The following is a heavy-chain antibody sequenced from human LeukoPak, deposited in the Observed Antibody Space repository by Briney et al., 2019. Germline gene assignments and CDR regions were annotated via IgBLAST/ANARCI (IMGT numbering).Heavy chain of an antibody. D-gene: IGHD2-2*01. V-gene: IGHV4-39*01. CDR3: ASQIVVVPAADLNWFDP. CDR1: GGSISSSSYY. Sequence: PSETLSLTCTVSGGSISSSSYYWGWIRQPPGKGLEWIGSIYYSGSTYYNPSLKSRVTISVDTSKNQFSLKLSSVTAADTAVYYCASQIVVVPAADLNWFDPWGQGTLVTVSS. J-gene: IGHJ5*02. CDR2: IYYSGST.